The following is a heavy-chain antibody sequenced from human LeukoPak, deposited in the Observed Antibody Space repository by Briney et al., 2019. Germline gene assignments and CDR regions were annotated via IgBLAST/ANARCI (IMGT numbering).Heavy chain of an antibody. CDR3: ARQHGDYRPPYYYYMDV. CDR1: GGSISCYY. V-gene: IGHV4-59*08. D-gene: IGHD4-17*01. CDR2: IYYSGSS. Sequence: SETLSLTCTGSGGSISCYYWSWLRQPPGKGLEWIGYIYYSGSSNYNPSLKSRVTISLDTSKNQFSLKLSSVTAANTAVYYCARQHGDYRPPYYYYMDVWGKGTTVTVSS. J-gene: IGHJ6*03.